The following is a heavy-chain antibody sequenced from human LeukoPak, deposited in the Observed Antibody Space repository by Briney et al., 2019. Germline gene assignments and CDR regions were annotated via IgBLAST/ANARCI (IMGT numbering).Heavy chain of an antibody. V-gene: IGHV1-46*01. J-gene: IGHJ5*02. Sequence: GASVKVSCKASGYTFTSYYMHWVRQAPGQGLEWMGIINPSGGSTSYAQKLQGRVTMTTDTSTSTAYMELRSLRSDDTAVYYCARVGYYDSSGYHNWFDPWGQGTLVTVSS. CDR2: INPSGGST. CDR3: ARVGYYDSSGYHNWFDP. CDR1: GYTFTSYY. D-gene: IGHD3-22*01.